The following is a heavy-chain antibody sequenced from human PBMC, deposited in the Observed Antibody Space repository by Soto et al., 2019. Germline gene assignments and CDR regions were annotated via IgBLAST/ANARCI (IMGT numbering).Heavy chain of an antibody. CDR3: ARSDHVDRYFDY. CDR1: GYSFTNYA. J-gene: IGHJ4*02. CDR2: ISPFHGDT. D-gene: IGHD3-16*01. V-gene: IGHV1-18*01. Sequence: QVELVQSGPEVKKPGASVKVSCKASGYSFTNYAIGWVRQAPGQGLEWVGWISPFHGDTNYAQNFQGRITVTTDSSTSTAYRYLGRLRSDDTAVYYCARSDHVDRYFDYWGQGTRITVSS.